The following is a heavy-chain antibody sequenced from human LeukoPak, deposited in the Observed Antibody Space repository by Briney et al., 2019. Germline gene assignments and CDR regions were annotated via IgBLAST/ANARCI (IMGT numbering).Heavy chain of an antibody. CDR1: GFTFSNAW. CDR3: TYYYDSSGYPTFDY. Sequence: QAGGSLRLSCAASGFTFSNAWMSWVRQAPGKGMEWVGRIKSKTGGGTTDYAAPVKGRFTISRDDSKNTLYLQMNSLKSEDTAIYYCTYYYDSSGYPTFDYWGQGTLVTVSS. J-gene: IGHJ4*02. V-gene: IGHV3-15*01. D-gene: IGHD3-22*01. CDR2: IKSKTGGGTT.